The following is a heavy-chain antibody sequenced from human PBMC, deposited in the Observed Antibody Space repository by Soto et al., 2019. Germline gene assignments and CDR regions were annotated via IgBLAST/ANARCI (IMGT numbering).Heavy chain of an antibody. V-gene: IGHV3-30*18. CDR1: GFTFSSYG. CDR2: ISYDRNNK. Sequence: QVQLVESGGGVVQPGRSLRLSCAASGFTFSSYGMHWVRQAPGKGLEWVAVISYDRNNKYYADSVKGRFPISRDNSKNTVYLQMNSLRAEDTAVYYCAKDGYCSGCSCYSYFDYWGQGSLVTVAS. D-gene: IGHD2-15*01. CDR3: AKDGYCSGCSCYSYFDY. J-gene: IGHJ4*02.